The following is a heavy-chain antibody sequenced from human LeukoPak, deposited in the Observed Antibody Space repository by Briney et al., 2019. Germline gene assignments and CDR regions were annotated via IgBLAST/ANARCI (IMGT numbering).Heavy chain of an antibody. D-gene: IGHD5-12*01. J-gene: IGHJ4*02. CDR2: INYSGTA. V-gene: IGHV4-59*01. Sequence: PSETLSLTCTVSGGSISDYHCNWLRQAPEKGLEWIGYINYSGTANYNPSLTSRVTISADTSKTQVSLMVRSVTAADTAVYYCATTRGGYWASPLGFWGQGILVTVSS. CDR1: GGSISDYH. CDR3: ATTRGGYWASPLGF.